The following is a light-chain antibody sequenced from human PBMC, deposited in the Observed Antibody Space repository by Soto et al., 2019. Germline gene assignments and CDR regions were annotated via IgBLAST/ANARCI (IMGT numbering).Light chain of an antibody. CDR2: GSS. Sequence: IQMTQSPSSLSASVGDSVTITCLASQGVSDWVAWYQQKPGEAPKLLIYGSSSLLSGVPSRFSGTRSGTDFTLTISSLQPEDFATYYCQQANSYPWTFGQGTKVDIK. CDR3: QQANSYPWT. CDR1: QGVSDW. J-gene: IGKJ1*01. V-gene: IGKV1-12*01.